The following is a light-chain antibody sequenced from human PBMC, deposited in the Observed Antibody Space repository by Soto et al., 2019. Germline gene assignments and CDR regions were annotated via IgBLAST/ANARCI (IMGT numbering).Light chain of an antibody. J-gene: IGLJ2*01. Sequence: QSVLSQPPSASGTPGQTVTMSCSGSSSNIGGNYVYWYQQLPGTAPKLLIYRNDQRPSGVPDRFSGSKSGTSASLAISGLRSEDEAHYYCVTWDDSLNGVLFGGGTKLTVL. CDR1: SSNIGGNY. CDR2: RND. V-gene: IGLV1-47*01. CDR3: VTWDDSLNGVL.